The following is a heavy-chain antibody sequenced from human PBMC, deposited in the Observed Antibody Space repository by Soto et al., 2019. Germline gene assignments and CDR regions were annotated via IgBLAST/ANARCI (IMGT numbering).Heavy chain of an antibody. CDR2: IYYSGST. V-gene: IGHV4-39*01. CDR3: ARTDYSNEGGSFDP. J-gene: IGHJ5*02. CDR1: GGSISSSSYY. Sequence: ETLSLTCTVSGGSISSSSYYWGWIRQPPGKGLEWIGSIYYSGSTYYNPSLKSRVTISVDTSKNQFSLKLSSVTAADTAVYYCARTDYSNEGGSFDPWGQGTLVTVSS. D-gene: IGHD4-4*01.